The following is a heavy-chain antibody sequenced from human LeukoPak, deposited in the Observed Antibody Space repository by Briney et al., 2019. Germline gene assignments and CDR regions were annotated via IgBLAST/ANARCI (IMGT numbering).Heavy chain of an antibody. V-gene: IGHV2-70*01. D-gene: IGHD3-22*01. CDR2: IDWVNDK. J-gene: IGHJ4*02. Sequence: SGPTLVNPTQTLTLTCAFPGFSLSTSGMSVSWIRQPPGKALEWLALIDWVNDKYYSTSLRTRLIISRDTPENQVVLTMTNVDPVDTATYYCARQTRTSSGYYLDYWGQGVLVTVSS. CDR3: ARQTRTSSGYYLDY. CDR1: GFSLSTSGMS.